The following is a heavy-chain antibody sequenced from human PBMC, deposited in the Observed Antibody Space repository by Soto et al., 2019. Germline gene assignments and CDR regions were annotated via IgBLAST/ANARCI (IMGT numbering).Heavy chain of an antibody. CDR1: GGTFSSYT. CDR3: ARDSIAAAGTDY. D-gene: IGHD6-13*01. CDR2: IIPLFGTT. Sequence: VKVSCKASGGTFSSYTIAWVRQAPGQGLEWMGEIIPLFGTTNYVEKFQGRLTITADASTSTAYMELSSLRSEDTAMYYCARDSIAAAGTDYWGQGTLVTVSS. J-gene: IGHJ4*02. V-gene: IGHV1-69*13.